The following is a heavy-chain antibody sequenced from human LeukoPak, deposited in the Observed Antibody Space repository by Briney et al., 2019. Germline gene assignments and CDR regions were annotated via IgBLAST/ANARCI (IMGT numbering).Heavy chain of an antibody. CDR2: ISAYNGNT. Sequence: ASVKVSCKASGYTFTSYGISWVRQAPGQGLEWMGWISAYNGNTNYAQKLQGRVTMTTDTSTSTAYMELRSLRSDGTAVYYCARDDYDILTGYLPYYFDYWGQGTLVTVSS. V-gene: IGHV1-18*01. D-gene: IGHD3-9*01. J-gene: IGHJ4*02. CDR3: ARDDYDILTGYLPYYFDY. CDR1: GYTFTSYG.